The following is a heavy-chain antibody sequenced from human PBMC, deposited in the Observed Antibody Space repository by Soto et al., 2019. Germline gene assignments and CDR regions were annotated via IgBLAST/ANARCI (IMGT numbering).Heavy chain of an antibody. CDR1: EFTFSSYA. J-gene: IGHJ3*02. D-gene: IGHD2-2*01. V-gene: IGHV3-23*01. CDR3: AKGGVVPAASHSKHAFDI. CDR2: ISGSGGST. Sequence: GGSLRLSCAASEFTFSSYAMSWVSQAPGKEQERVSAISGSGGSTYYADSVKGRFTICRDNSNNTLYLQMNSLRAEDTAVYYCAKGGVVPAASHSKHAFDIWGQGTMVTVSS.